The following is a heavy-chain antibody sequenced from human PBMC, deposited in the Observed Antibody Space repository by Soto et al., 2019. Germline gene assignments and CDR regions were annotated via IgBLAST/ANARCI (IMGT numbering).Heavy chain of an antibody. J-gene: IGHJ3*02. CDR3: AKVGVYCSGGSCYSRRAFDI. CDR1: GFTFDDYA. Sequence: GGSLSLSCAASGFTFDDYAMHWVRQAPGKGLEWVSGISWNSGSIGYADSVKGRFTISRDNAKNSLYLQMNSLRAEDTALYYCAKVGVYCSGGSCYSRRAFDIWGQGTMVTVSS. CDR2: ISWNSGSI. V-gene: IGHV3-9*01. D-gene: IGHD2-15*01.